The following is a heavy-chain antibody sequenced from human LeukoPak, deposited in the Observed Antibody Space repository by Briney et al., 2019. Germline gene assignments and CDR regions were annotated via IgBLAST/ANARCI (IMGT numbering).Heavy chain of an antibody. J-gene: IGHJ5*02. CDR2: IYYSGIT. V-gene: IGHV4-30-4*01. D-gene: IGHD3-10*01. CDR1: SGSISSGDYY. CDR3: ARDPSSFGGRFDP. Sequence: SETLSLTCTVSSGSISSGDYYWSWIRQPPGKGLEWIGYIYYSGITYYNPSLKSRVTISLDTSKNQFSLKLSSVTAADTAVYYCARDPSSFGGRFDPWGQGTLVAVSP.